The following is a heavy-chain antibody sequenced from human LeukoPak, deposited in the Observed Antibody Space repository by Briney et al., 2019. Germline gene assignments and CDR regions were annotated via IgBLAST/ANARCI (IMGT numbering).Heavy chain of an antibody. V-gene: IGHV3-33*08. J-gene: IGHJ4*02. CDR2: IWYDGSNK. Sequence: GGSLRLSCTASGFTFSIYHMNWVRQAPGKGLEWVAVIWYDGSNKYYADSVKGRFTISRDNSKNTLYLQMNSLRAEDTAVYYCARALSKWLPIDYWGQGTLVTVSS. CDR1: GFTFSIYH. CDR3: ARALSKWLPIDY. D-gene: IGHD5-12*01.